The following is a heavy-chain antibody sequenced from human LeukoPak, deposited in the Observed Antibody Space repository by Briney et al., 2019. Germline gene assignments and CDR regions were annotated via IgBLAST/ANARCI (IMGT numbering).Heavy chain of an antibody. CDR2: IKQDGSEI. Sequence: PGGSLRPSCAASGFTFSSNWMSWVRQAPGKGLEWVANIKQDGSEIYYVDSVKGRFTISRDNAKNSLYLQMNSLRAEDTAVYYCARPGDGYNYAFDYWGQGTLVTVSS. V-gene: IGHV3-7*05. J-gene: IGHJ4*02. CDR3: ARPGDGYNYAFDY. D-gene: IGHD5-24*01. CDR1: GFTFSSNW.